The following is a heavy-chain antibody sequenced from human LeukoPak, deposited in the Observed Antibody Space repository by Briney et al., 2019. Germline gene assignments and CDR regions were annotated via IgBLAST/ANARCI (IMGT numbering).Heavy chain of an antibody. D-gene: IGHD3-22*01. Sequence: SETLSLTCTVSGGSISSYYWSWIRQPPGKGLEWIGYIYYSGSTNYNPSLKSRVTISVDTSKNQFSLKLSSVTAADTAVYYCARAMVVITTGVWFDPWGQGTLVTVSS. J-gene: IGHJ5*02. CDR3: ARAMVVITTGVWFDP. CDR1: GGSISSYY. CDR2: IYYSGST. V-gene: IGHV4-59*01.